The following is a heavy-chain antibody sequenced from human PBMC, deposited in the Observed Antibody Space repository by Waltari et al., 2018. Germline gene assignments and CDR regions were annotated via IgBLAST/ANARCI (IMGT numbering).Heavy chain of an antibody. V-gene: IGHV3-30*18. Sequence: QVQLVESGGGVVQPGMSRRLLCSAAGFSLRNFGMPWVRQAPGKGLEWVALAFFDGIKTDYADSVRGRFTISRDNSKNTLYLDINNLRVDDTGIYYCAKDAFGNTYLDHWGQGTVVTVSS. D-gene: IGHD3-10*01. CDR2: AFFDGIKT. J-gene: IGHJ5*02. CDR1: GFSLRNFG. CDR3: AKDAFGNTYLDH.